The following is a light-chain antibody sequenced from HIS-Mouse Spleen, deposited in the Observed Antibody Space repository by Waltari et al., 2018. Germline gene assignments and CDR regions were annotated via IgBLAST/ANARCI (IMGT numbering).Light chain of an antibody. CDR3: QSYDSSNQV. CDR1: SGSIASNY. Sequence: NFMLTQPHSVSESPGKTVTISCTRSSGSIASNYVPRYQQRPGSAPTTVIYEDNQRPSGVPDRFSGSIDSSSNSASLTISGPKTEDEADYYCQSYDSSNQVFGTGTKVTVL. CDR2: EDN. J-gene: IGLJ1*01. V-gene: IGLV6-57*04.